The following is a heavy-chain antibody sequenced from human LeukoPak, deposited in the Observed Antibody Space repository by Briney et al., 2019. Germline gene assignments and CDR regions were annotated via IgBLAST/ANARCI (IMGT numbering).Heavy chain of an antibody. V-gene: IGHV4-30-4*08. D-gene: IGHD3-9*01. Sequence: PSQTLSLTCTVSGGSISSGDYYWSWIRQPPGKGLEWIGYIYYSGSTYYNPSLKSRVTISVDTSKNQFSLKLSSVTAADTAVYYCAGGPTTGYYYYMDVWGKGTTVTVSS. CDR3: AGGPTTGYYYYMDV. J-gene: IGHJ6*03. CDR2: IYYSGST. CDR1: GGSISSGDYY.